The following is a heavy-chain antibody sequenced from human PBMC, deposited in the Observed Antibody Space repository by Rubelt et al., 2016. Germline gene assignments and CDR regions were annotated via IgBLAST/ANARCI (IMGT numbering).Heavy chain of an antibody. J-gene: IGHJ3*02. D-gene: IGHD6-13*01. CDR2: MNPNSGNA. CDR3: ARKTYSSSWYKDAFDI. V-gene: IGHV1-8*01. Sequence: QVQLVQSGAEVKKPGASVKVSCNISGYTLTKLSIHWVRQAPGKGLEWMGWMNPNSGNAGYAQKFQGRVTMTRNTSISTAYMELSSLRSEDTAVYYCARKTYSSSWYKDAFDIRGQGTMVTVSS. CDR1: GYTLTKLS.